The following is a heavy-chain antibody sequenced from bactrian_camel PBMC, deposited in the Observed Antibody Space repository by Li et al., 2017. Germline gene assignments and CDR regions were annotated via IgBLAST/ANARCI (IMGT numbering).Heavy chain of an antibody. V-gene: IGHV3S1*01. D-gene: IGHD4*01. J-gene: IGHJ4*01. CDR3: AASLIGSIPTVCPDWDQYNY. CDR1: GYHADSYF. CDR2: LYTGGGRP. Sequence: HVQLVESGGGSAQAGGSLRLACKESGYHADSYFLAWFRQAPGKEREWVAALYTGGGRPYYADSVKGRFTISTDNAEKTVSLQMTNLKPEDTAVYYCAASLIGSIPTVCPDWDQYNYWGQGTQVTVS.